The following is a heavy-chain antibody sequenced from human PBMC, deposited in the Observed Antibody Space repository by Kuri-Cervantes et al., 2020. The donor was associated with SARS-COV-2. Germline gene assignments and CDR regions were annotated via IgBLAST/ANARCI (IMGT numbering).Heavy chain of an antibody. Sequence: SETLSLTCAVSGGSLSHYFWSWLRQSPGKGLEWIGEISGGGYTLYNPSLKSRVTVSVDTSKNQFSLKLSSVTAADTAVYYCAREKIAAAGTLDYWGQGTLVTVSS. CDR1: GGSLSHYF. CDR3: AREKIAAAGTLDY. D-gene: IGHD6-13*01. V-gene: IGHV4-34*01. J-gene: IGHJ4*02. CDR2: ISGGGYT.